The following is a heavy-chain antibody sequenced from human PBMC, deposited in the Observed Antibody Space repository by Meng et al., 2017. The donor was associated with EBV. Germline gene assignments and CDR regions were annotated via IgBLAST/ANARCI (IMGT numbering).Heavy chain of an antibody. CDR2: VQCTGST. Sequence: QLQLRESGPVQVKPSETLSLACTVSRDSISSFYYWGWIRQPPGRGLEWIGSVQCTGSTYYSPSLKSRVTVSVDTSKNQFSLRLTSVTAADTAVYYCARPFPSWQSPRLDPFGAWGQGTLVTVSS. CDR3: ARPFPSWQSPRLDPFGA. V-gene: IGHV4-39*01. D-gene: IGHD6-19*01. J-gene: IGHJ5*02. CDR1: RDSISSFYY.